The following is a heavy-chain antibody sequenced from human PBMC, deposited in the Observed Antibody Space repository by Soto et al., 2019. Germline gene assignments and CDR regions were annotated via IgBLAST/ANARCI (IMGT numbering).Heavy chain of an antibody. CDR3: ARDMLYYYDSSGYSWFDP. D-gene: IGHD3-22*01. CDR1: GGTLSSYA. CDR2: IIPIFGTA. J-gene: IGHJ5*02. Sequence: ASVKVSCKASGGTLSSYAISWVRQAPGQGLEWMGGIIPIFGTANYAQKFQGRVTITADESTSTAYMELSSLRSEDTAVCYCARDMLYYYDSSGYSWFDPWGQGTLVTAPQ. V-gene: IGHV1-69*13.